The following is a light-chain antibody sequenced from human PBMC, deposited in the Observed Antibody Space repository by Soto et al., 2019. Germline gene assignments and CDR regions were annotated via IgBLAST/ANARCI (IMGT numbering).Light chain of an antibody. Sequence: ENVLTQSPGTLSLSPGERGTLSCRASQSISSKYLAWYQQKPGQAPRLLIYGASSRATGVPDRFSGSGSGTDFTLTISRLEPEDFAIYYCQEYGNPLFGPGTKVDIK. CDR1: QSISSKY. CDR2: GAS. CDR3: QEYGNPL. V-gene: IGKV3-20*01. J-gene: IGKJ3*01.